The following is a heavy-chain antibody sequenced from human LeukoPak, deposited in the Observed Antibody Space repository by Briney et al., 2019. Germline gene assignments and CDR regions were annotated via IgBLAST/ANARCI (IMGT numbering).Heavy chain of an antibody. Sequence: PSETLSLTCTVSGGSISSSSYYWSWIRQPPGKGLEWIGYIYYSGSTNYNPSLKSRVTISVDTSKNQFSLKLSSVTAADTAVYYCARDRGYSYGTFDYWGQGTLVTVSS. D-gene: IGHD5-18*01. CDR2: IYYSGST. V-gene: IGHV4-61*01. CDR1: GGSISSSSYY. J-gene: IGHJ4*02. CDR3: ARDRGYSYGTFDY.